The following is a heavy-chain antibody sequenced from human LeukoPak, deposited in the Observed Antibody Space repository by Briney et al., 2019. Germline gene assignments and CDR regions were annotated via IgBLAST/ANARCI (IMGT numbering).Heavy chain of an antibody. J-gene: IGHJ5*02. CDR2: IIPILGIA. D-gene: IGHD4-23*01. CDR3: ARGVDGGNSDWFDP. V-gene: IGHV1-69*04. CDR1: GGTFSSYA. Sequence: AASVKASCKASGGTFSSYAISWVRQAPGQGLEWMGRIIPILGIANYAQKFQGRVTITADKSTSTAYMELSSLRSEDTAVYYCARGVDGGNSDWFDPWGQGTLVTVSS.